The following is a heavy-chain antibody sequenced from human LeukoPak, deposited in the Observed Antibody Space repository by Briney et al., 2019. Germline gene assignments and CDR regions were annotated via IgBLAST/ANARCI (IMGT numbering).Heavy chain of an antibody. CDR3: ARDLCMTTVTYNWFDP. CDR2: INPNSGGT. CDR1: GYTFTGYY. Sequence: GASVKVSCKASGYTFTGYYMHWVRQAPGQGLEWMGWINPNSGGTNYAQKFQGRVTMTRDTSISTAYMELRSLRSDDTALYYCARDLCMTTVTYNWFDPWGQGTLVTVSS. D-gene: IGHD4-17*01. V-gene: IGHV1-2*02. J-gene: IGHJ5*02.